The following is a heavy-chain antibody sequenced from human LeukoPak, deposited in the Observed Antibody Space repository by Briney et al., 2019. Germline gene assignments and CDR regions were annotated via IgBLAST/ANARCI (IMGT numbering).Heavy chain of an antibody. CDR3: AREYHYYDTRGYYYFDY. Sequence: SETLSLTCSVSAGSISRYYWSWIRQPPGKGLEWIGYIYYSGSTDYNPSPKSRVTISLDTSKNQFSLKLSSVTAADTAVYYCAREYHYYDTRGYYYFDYWGQGTLVTVSS. D-gene: IGHD3-22*01. CDR2: IYYSGST. CDR1: AGSISRYY. J-gene: IGHJ4*02. V-gene: IGHV4-59*01.